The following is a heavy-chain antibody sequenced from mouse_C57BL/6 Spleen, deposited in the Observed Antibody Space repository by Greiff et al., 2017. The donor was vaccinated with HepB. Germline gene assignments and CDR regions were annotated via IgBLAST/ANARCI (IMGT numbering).Heavy chain of an antibody. V-gene: IGHV1-80*01. D-gene: IGHD2-3*01. CDR3: ARGGWLTDYYAMDY. J-gene: IGHJ4*01. Sequence: QVQLKESGAELVKPGASVKISCKASGYAFSSYWMNWVKQRPGKGLEWIGQIYPGDGDTNYNGKFKGKATLTADKSSSTAYMQLSSLTSEDSAVYFCARGGWLTDYYAMDYWGQGTSVTVSS. CDR2: IYPGDGDT. CDR1: GYAFSSYW.